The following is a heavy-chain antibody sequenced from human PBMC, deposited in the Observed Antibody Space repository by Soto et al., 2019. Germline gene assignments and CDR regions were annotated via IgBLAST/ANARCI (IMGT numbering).Heavy chain of an antibody. J-gene: IGHJ6*02. D-gene: IGHD3-3*01. CDR2: MEPNSGST. CDR3: ARKRKFDFWRKGLDV. Sequence: ASVKVSCKASGYTFTTYDINWVRQAPGQGLEWLGWMEPNSGSTGYAQNFQGRITMTRNISRNTAHMELSSLQSEDTAVYYCARKRKFDFWRKGLDVWGQGTTVTVSS. V-gene: IGHV1-8*01. CDR1: GYTFTTYD.